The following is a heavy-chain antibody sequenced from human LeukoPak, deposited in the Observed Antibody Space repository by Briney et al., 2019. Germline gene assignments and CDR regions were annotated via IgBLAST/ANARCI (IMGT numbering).Heavy chain of an antibody. D-gene: IGHD3-22*01. CDR3: ASSSDSSGYYYFDY. Sequence: PGGSLRLSCAASGFSFSDYYMSWIRQAPGKGLEWISYISTRSSYTDYADSLKGRFTISRDNARNSLYLQMNSLRAEDTAVYYCASSSDSSGYYYFDYWGQGTLVTVSS. V-gene: IGHV3-11*06. J-gene: IGHJ4*02. CDR2: ISTRSSYT. CDR1: GFSFSDYY.